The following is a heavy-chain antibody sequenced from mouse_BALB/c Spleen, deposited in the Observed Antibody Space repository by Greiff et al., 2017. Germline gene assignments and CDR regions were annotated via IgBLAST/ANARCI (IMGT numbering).Heavy chain of an antibody. V-gene: IGHV1S22*01. CDR3: TREGLYGSSYRYYAMDY. J-gene: IGHJ4*01. CDR1: GYTFTSYW. Sequence: KQPGSELVRPGASVKLSCKASGYTFTSYWMHWVKQRPGQGLEWIGNIYPGSGSTNYDEKFKSKATLTVDTSSSTAYMQLSSLTSEDSAVYYCTREGLYGSSYRYYAMDYWGQGTSVTVSS. D-gene: IGHD1-1*01. CDR2: IYPGSGST.